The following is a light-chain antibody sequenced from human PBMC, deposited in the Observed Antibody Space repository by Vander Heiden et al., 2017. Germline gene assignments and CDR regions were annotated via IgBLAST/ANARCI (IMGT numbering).Light chain of an antibody. J-gene: IGLJ3*02. CDR2: SND. CDR3: QSYDRRLSTWV. CDR1: SSNIGAAYD. V-gene: IGLV1-40*01. Sequence: SVLTHPPSVPGPPGRRVTIACTGGSSNIGAAYDVHWYRQLPGTAPTLLIYSNDNRPSGVPDRFSGSKSGTSASLAISRLQTEDEADYHCQSYDRRLSTWVFGGGTKLTVL.